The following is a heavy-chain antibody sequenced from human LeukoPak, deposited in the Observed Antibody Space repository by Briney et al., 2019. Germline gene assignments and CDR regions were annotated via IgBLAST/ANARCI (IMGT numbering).Heavy chain of an antibody. D-gene: IGHD3-10*01. Sequence: AGGSLRLSCAASGFTFSSYSMNWVRQAPGKGLEWVSSISSSSSYIYYADSVKGRFTISRDNAKNSLYLQMNSLRAEDTAVYYCARAGDRFGRYFDYWGQGTLVAVSS. CDR1: GFTFSSYS. V-gene: IGHV3-21*01. J-gene: IGHJ4*02. CDR3: ARAGDRFGRYFDY. CDR2: ISSSSSYI.